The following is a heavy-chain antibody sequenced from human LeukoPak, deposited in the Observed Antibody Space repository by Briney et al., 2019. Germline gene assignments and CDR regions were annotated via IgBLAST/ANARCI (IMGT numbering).Heavy chain of an antibody. J-gene: IGHJ4*02. CDR2: IGASGGST. V-gene: IGHV3-23*01. Sequence: GGSLRLSCAASGFTFSSYAMNWVRQAPGKGLEWVSGIGASGGSTYYADSVKGRFTISRDNSKNKLYLQMNSLRAEDTAVYYCAKGPDSGLRYFDYRGQGTLVTVSS. CDR1: GFTFSSYA. CDR3: AKGPDSGLRYFDY. D-gene: IGHD5-12*01.